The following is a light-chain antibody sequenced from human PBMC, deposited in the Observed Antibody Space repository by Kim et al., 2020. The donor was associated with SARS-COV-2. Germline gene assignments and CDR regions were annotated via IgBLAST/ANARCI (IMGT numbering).Light chain of an antibody. J-gene: IGLJ2*01. Sequence: QSALTQPASVSGSPGQSITISCTGTSSDVGGYNYVSWYQQHPGEAPKLLIYDVSKWPSGVSSRFSGSKSGNTASLTISGLQAEDEADYYCSSYTSINTLLFGGGTQLTVL. CDR1: SSDVGGYNY. CDR3: SSYTSINTLL. V-gene: IGLV2-14*01. CDR2: DVS.